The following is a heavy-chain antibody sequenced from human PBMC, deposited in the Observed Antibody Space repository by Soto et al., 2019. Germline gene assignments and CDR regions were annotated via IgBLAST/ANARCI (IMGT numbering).Heavy chain of an antibody. CDR2: MNPNTGDT. J-gene: IGHJ4*02. CDR3: ARGDGYIFDY. Sequence: QVQLVQSGAELKKHGASVKVSCKASGYTFISYDINWVRQATGQGLEWMGWMNPNTGDTGYAQKFQGRVTMTRNTSINTANLELSSLRSDDTAVYFCARGDGYIFDYWGQGTLVTVSS. V-gene: IGHV1-8*01. D-gene: IGHD5-12*01. CDR1: GYTFISYD.